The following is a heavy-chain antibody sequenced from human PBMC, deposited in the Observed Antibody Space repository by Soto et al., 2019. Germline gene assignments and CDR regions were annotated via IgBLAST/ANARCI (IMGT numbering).Heavy chain of an antibody. Sequence: QPGGSLGLSCAASGFTFDDYAMHWVRQAPGKGLEWVSGISWNSGSIGYADSVKGRFTISRDNAKNSLYLQMNSLRAEDTALYYCAKDPGYCSGGSCPPPYGMAVWGQGTKATGPS. V-gene: IGHV3-9*01. CDR1: GFTFDDYA. J-gene: IGHJ6*02. CDR3: AKDPGYCSGGSCPPPYGMAV. D-gene: IGHD2-15*01. CDR2: ISWNSGSI.